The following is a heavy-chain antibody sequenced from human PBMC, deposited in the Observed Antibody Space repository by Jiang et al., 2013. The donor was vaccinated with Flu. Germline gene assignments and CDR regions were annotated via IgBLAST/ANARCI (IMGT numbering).Heavy chain of an antibody. CDR2: IYPGDSDT. J-gene: IGHJ4*02. CDR1: GYSFTSYW. D-gene: IGHD6-19*01. CDR3: ARGSPEQWLVPIDY. V-gene: IGHV5-51*01. Sequence: VQLVESGAEVKKPGESLKISCKGSGYSFTSYWIGWARQMPGKGLEWMGIIYPGDSDTRYSPSFQGQVAISVDKSITTAYLQWSSLKASDTAMYYCARGSPEQWLVPIDYVGPGNLVTVSS.